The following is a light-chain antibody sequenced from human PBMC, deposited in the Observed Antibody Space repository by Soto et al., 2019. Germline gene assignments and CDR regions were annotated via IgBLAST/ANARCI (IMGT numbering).Light chain of an antibody. CDR2: SNN. CDR3: QSSYSRWL. Sequence: QSVLTQPPSASGTPGQRVTISCSGSSSNIGINYVYWYQQLPGTAPKLLIHSNNQRPSGVPDRFSGSKSGTSASLAISGLRSEDEADYYCQSSYSRWLFGGGTKLTVL. CDR1: SSNIGINY. J-gene: IGLJ3*02. V-gene: IGLV1-47*02.